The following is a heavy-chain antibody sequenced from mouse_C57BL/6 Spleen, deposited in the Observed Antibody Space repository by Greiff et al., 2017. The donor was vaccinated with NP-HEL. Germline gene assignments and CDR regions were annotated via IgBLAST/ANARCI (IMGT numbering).Heavy chain of an antibody. Sequence: QVQLQQSGAELVKPGASVKMSCKASGYTFTSYWITWVKQRPGQGLEWIGDIYPGSGSTNYNEKFKSKATLTVDTSSSTAYMQLSSLTYEDAAVYYCAREALLRAMDYWGQGTSVTVSS. CDR1: GYTFTSYW. J-gene: IGHJ4*01. CDR2: IYPGSGST. V-gene: IGHV1-55*01. D-gene: IGHD2-1*01. CDR3: AREALLRAMDY.